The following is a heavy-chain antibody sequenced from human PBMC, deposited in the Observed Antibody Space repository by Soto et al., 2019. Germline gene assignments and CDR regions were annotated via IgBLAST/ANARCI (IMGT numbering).Heavy chain of an antibody. CDR2: IDPSDSYT. V-gene: IGHV5-10-1*01. Sequence: PGESLNISCKGSGYSFTSYWISWVRQMPGKGLEWMGRIDPSDSYTNYSPSFQGHVTISADKSISTAYLQWSSLKASDTAMYYCAGLAARPDYYYYYGMDGWGRGTTVTVSS. J-gene: IGHJ6*02. CDR1: GYSFTSYW. CDR3: AGLAARPDYYYYYGMDG. D-gene: IGHD6-6*01.